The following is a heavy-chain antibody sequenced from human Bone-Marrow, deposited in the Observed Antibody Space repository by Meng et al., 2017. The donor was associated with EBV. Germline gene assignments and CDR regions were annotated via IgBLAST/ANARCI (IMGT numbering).Heavy chain of an antibody. V-gene: IGHV3-74*01. J-gene: IGHJ4*02. D-gene: IGHD2-8*02. CDR1: GFSLSSYL. Sequence: SVVSSLQTEGLLRLSCVAYGFSLSSYLMHWVRQSTGNWLVWVSRINEDGSFTTYADSVKGRFTISRDNAKNTLYLQMNSLIAEDTAVYYCSRDLVGSADSWGQGTLVTVSS. CDR2: INEDGSFT. CDR3: SRDLVGSADS.